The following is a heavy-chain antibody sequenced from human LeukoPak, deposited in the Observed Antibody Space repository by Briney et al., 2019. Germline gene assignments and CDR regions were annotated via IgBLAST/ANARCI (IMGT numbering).Heavy chain of an antibody. CDR2: INHSGST. CDR1: GGSFSGYY. Sequence: PPETLSLTCAVYGGSFSGYYWSWIRQPPGKGLEWIGEINHSGSTNYNPSLKSRVTISVDTSKNQFSLKLSSVTAADTAVYYCAREGLLWFIHYYYYYGMDVWGQGTTVTVSS. V-gene: IGHV4-34*01. D-gene: IGHD3-10*01. CDR3: AREGLLWFIHYYYYYGMDV. J-gene: IGHJ6*02.